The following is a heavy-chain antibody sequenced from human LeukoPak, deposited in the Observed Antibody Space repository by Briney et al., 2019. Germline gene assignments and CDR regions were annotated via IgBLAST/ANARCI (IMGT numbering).Heavy chain of an antibody. CDR3: ATRSVVVVVAATQDWFDP. Sequence: SETLSLTCTVSGGSMSSYYWSWIRQPPGKGLEWIGEINHSGSTNYNPSLKSRVTISVDTSKNQFSLKLSSVTAADTAVYYCATRSVVVVVAATQDWFDPWGQGTLVTVSS. J-gene: IGHJ5*02. CDR2: INHSGST. CDR1: GGSMSSYY. V-gene: IGHV4-34*01. D-gene: IGHD2-15*01.